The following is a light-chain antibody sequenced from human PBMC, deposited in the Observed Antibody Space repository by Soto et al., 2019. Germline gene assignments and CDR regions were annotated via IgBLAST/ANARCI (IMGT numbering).Light chain of an antibody. V-gene: IGLV2-14*01. J-gene: IGLJ2*01. CDR2: EVS. CDR3: NSYTSSSTLVV. CDR1: SSDVGGYNY. Sequence: QSALTQPASVSGSPGQSITISCTGTSSDVGGYNYVSWYQQHPGKAPKLIIYEVSNRPSGVSNRFSGSKSGNTASLTISGLQAEDEAEYYCNSYTSSSTLVVFGGGTKLTVL.